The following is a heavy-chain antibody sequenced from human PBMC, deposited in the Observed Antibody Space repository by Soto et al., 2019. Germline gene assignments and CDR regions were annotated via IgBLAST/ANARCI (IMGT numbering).Heavy chain of an antibody. CDR1: GDSVSSNSAA. CDR2: TYYRSKWYN. CDR3: ARDGTYYYGSGSYDY. D-gene: IGHD3-10*01. Sequence: QSPTLSLTCAISGDSVSSNSAAWNWIRQSPSRGLEWLGRTYYRSKWYNDYAVSVKSRITINPDTSKNQFSLQLNSVTPEDTAVYYCARDGTYYYGSGSYDYWGQGTLVTVSS. V-gene: IGHV6-1*01. J-gene: IGHJ4*02.